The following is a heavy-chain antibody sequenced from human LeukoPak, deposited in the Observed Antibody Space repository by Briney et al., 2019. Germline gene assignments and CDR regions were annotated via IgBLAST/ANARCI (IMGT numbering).Heavy chain of an antibody. CDR2: ISYDGSNK. CDR1: GFTFSSYG. CDR3: AKLRYFDPSLDAFDI. V-gene: IGHV3-30*18. J-gene: IGHJ3*02. D-gene: IGHD3-9*01. Sequence: GGSLRLSCAAPGFTFSSYGMHWVRQAPGKGLEWVAVISYDGSNKYYADSVKGRFTISRDNSKNTLYLQMNSLRAEDTAVYYCAKLRYFDPSLDAFDIWGQGTMVTVSS.